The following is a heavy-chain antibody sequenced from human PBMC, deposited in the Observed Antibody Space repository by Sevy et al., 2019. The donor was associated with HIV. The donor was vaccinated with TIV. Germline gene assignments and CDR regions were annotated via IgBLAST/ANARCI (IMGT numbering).Heavy chain of an antibody. CDR3: VKDLAVAGTLGFDS. V-gene: IGHV3-64D*08. CDR1: GFPFSSFA. Sequence: GGSLRLSCSASGFPFSSFAMHWVRQAPDKGLEYVSAISVNGVTTSYANSVKGSFTISRDNSKNTLYLQMGSLRAEETAVYYCVKDLAVAGTLGFDSWGQGTLVTVSS. J-gene: IGHJ4*02. CDR2: ISVNGVTT. D-gene: IGHD6-19*01.